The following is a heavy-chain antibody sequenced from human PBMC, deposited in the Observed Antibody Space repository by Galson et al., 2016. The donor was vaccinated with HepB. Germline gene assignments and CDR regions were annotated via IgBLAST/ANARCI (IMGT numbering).Heavy chain of an antibody. V-gene: IGHV4-39*01. Sequence: SETLSLTCTVSGGSISSTNYYWGWIRQPPGKGLEWIGSVYYTGSTYYNPSLKSRVTISEDTSKNQFSLKLSSVTAADTAVYYCARNVLAYYYAMDVWGQGTTVTVSS. CDR1: GGSISSTNYY. CDR3: ARNVLAYYYAMDV. CDR2: VYYTGST. J-gene: IGHJ6*02.